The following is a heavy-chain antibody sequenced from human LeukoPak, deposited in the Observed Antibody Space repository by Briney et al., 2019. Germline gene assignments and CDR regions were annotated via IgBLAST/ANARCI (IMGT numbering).Heavy chain of an antibody. Sequence: PGGSLRLSCAASGFTFSSYEMNWVRQAPGKGLEWVSYISGSGSTIYYADSVKGRFTISRDNAKNSLYLQMNSLRAEDTAVYYCARLSRDGYAFDYWGQGTLVTVSS. D-gene: IGHD5-24*01. CDR3: ARLSRDGYAFDY. J-gene: IGHJ4*02. V-gene: IGHV3-48*03. CDR1: GFTFSSYE. CDR2: ISGSGSTI.